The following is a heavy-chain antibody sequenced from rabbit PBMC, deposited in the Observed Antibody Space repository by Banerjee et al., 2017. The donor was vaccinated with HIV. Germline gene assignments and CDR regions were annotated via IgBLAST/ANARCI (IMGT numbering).Heavy chain of an antibody. CDR2: IYTGSSGIT. D-gene: IGHD6-1*01. Sequence: QEQLVESGGGLVQPEGSLTLSCKASGFDFSSHYMSWVRQAPGKGLEWIGCIYTGSSGITYYTSWAKGRFTISKTSSTTVTLQMTSLTAADTATYFCARDDAGYGYYFHLWGPGTLVTVS. CDR1: GFDFSSHYM. CDR3: ARDDAGYGYYFHL. J-gene: IGHJ4*01. V-gene: IGHV1S45*01.